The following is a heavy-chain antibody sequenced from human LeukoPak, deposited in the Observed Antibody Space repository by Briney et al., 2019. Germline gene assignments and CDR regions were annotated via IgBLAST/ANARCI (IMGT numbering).Heavy chain of an antibody. Sequence: ASVKVSCRASGYTLTGYYMHWVRQAPGQGLECMGWINPNTGGTEYQQKFQGRVTMTRDTSITTVYMDLSRLTSDDTAVYYCARDRTNGVCRAGYGGQGTLVTVSS. CDR1: GYTLTGYY. D-gene: IGHD2-8*01. CDR3: ARDRTNGVCRAGY. J-gene: IGHJ4*02. CDR2: INPNTGGT. V-gene: IGHV1-2*02.